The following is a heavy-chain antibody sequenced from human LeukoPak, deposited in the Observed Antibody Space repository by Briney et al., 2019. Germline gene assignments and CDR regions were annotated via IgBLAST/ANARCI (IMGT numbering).Heavy chain of an antibody. CDR3: TAASGSYWYFDL. J-gene: IGHJ2*01. CDR1: GGSISSYY. D-gene: IGHD6-13*01. V-gene: IGHV4-59*08. Sequence: PSETLSLTCTVSGGSISSYYWSWIRQPPGKGLEWIGFIYYSGSTNYNPSPKSRLTISVDTSKSQFSLRLSSVTAADTAVYYCTAASGSYWYFDLWGQGTLVTVSS. CDR2: IYYSGST.